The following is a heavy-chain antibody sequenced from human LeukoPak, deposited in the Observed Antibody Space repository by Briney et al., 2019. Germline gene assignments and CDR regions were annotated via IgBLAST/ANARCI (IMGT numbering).Heavy chain of an antibody. CDR3: AKDNQYSGYDGRDY. D-gene: IGHD5-12*01. J-gene: IGHJ4*02. CDR2: ISGSGGST. Sequence: GGSLRLSCAASGLTFRTFAMSWVRQAPGKGLEWVSSISGSGGSTYYADSVKGRFNIFRDNSKNTVYLQMNSLGAEDTAIYYCAKDNQYSGYDGRDYWGLGTLVTVSS. CDR1: GLTFRTFA. V-gene: IGHV3-23*01.